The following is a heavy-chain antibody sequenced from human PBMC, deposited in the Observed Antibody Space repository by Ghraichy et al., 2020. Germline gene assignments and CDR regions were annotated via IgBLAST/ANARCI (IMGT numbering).Heavy chain of an antibody. CDR3: TRVPLGYCSSTTCYYPLDI. CDR2: INPNSGGT. Sequence: ASVKVSCKASGYNFTGYYIDWVRQAPGQGLEWMGWINPNSGGTNYAQKFQGWVTLTRDTSISTAYMELSRLRSDDTAVYYCTRVPLGYCSSTTCYYPLDIWGQGTMVTVSS. D-gene: IGHD2-2*01. V-gene: IGHV1-2*04. J-gene: IGHJ3*02. CDR1: GYNFTGYY.